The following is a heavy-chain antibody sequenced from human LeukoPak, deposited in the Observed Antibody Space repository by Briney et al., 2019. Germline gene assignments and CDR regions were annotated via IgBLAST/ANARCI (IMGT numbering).Heavy chain of an antibody. V-gene: IGHV3-53*01. D-gene: IGHD1-14*01. Sequence: GGSLRLSCAASGFTVITNDMTWVRQAPGKGLEWASVLYSDSNTKYADSVQGRFTISRDNSKNTLYLEMNSLSPDDTAVYYCARGVEPLAANTLAYWGQGTLVTVSS. CDR3: ARGVEPLAANTLAY. CDR2: LYSDSNT. CDR1: GFTVITND. J-gene: IGHJ4*02.